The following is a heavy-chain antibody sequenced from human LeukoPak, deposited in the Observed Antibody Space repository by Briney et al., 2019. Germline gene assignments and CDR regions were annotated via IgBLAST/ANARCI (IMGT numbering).Heavy chain of an antibody. CDR3: ARRAVSGYDNFDY. V-gene: IGHV1-18*01. Sequence: GAPVKVSCKASGYTFSSYGISWVRQAPEQGLEWRGWISAYNGNTNYAQKLQGRVTMTTARTTSTAYMELRSLRSDDTAVYYCARRAVSGYDNFDYWGQGTLVTVSS. D-gene: IGHD5-12*01. J-gene: IGHJ4*02. CDR2: ISAYNGNT. CDR1: GYTFSSYG.